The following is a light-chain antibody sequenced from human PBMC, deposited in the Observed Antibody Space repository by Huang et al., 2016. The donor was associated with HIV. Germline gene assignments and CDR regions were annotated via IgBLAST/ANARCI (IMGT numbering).Light chain of an antibody. J-gene: IGKJ2*01. CDR1: QSVSSY. Sequence: EIVLTQSPATLSLSPGDSATLSCRASQSVSSYLAWYQQKPGQAPRLLIYDASNRAPGIPARLSGSGSGTDFTLTISSLEPEDFAVYYCQQRSNWPSYTFGQGTKLEIK. CDR3: QQRSNWPSYT. CDR2: DAS. V-gene: IGKV3-11*01.